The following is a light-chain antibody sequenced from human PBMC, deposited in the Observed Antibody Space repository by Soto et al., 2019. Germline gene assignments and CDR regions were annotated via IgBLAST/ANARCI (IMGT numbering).Light chain of an antibody. CDR2: DVS. Sequence: QSVLTQPASVSRSPGQSITISCTGASSDVGGYNYVSWYQQHPGKAPKLMIYDVSNRPSGVSNRFSGCKSGNTASLTISGLQAEHEADYYCSSYTSSSTLFYVFGTGTKVTVL. CDR1: SSDVGGYNY. CDR3: SSYTSSSTLFYV. J-gene: IGLJ1*01. V-gene: IGLV2-14*01.